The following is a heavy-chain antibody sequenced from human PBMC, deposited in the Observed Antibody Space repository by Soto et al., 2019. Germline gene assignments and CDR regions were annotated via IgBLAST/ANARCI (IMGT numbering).Heavy chain of an antibody. CDR3: ARADSTHLDDGMDV. CDR2: IKQDGSEK. D-gene: IGHD2-21*01. V-gene: IGHV3-7*04. CDR1: RFTFSSYW. Sequence: GGSLRLSCAASRFTFSSYWMSWVRKAPGKGLEWVANIKQDGSEKYYVDSVKGRFTISRDNAKNSLYLQMNSLRAEDTVVYYCARADSTHLDDGMDVWGQGTTVTVSS. J-gene: IGHJ6*02.